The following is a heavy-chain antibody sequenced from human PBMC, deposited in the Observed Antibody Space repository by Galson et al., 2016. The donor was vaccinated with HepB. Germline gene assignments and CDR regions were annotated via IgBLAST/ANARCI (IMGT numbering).Heavy chain of an antibody. V-gene: IGHV3-48*02. J-gene: IGHJ6*03. CDR1: GFTFSSYS. CDR3: ARGSYYYYYYMDV. CDR2: ISSSSSTI. Sequence: SLRLSCAASGFTFSSYSMNWVRQAPGKGLEWVSYISSSSSTICHADSVKGRFTISRDNAKNSLYLQMDSLRDEDTAVYYCARGSYYYYYYMDVWGKGTTVTVSS.